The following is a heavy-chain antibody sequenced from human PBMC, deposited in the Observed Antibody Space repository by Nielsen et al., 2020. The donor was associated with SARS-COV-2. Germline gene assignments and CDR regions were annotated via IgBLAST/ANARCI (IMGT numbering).Heavy chain of an antibody. CDR2: IIPIFGTA. Sequence: WVRQAPGQGLEWMGGIIPIFGTANYAQKFQGGVTITADESTSTAYMELSSLRSEDTAVYYCARSGLIVVVPARIRDNWFDPWGQGTLVTVSS. D-gene: IGHD2-2*01. J-gene: IGHJ5*02. CDR3: ARSGLIVVVPARIRDNWFDP. V-gene: IGHV1-69*01.